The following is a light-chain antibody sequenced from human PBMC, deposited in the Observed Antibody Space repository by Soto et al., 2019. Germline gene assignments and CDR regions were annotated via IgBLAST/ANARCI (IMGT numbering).Light chain of an antibody. CDR3: SSYTVSVAPYV. CDR1: SSDVGAFNY. J-gene: IGLJ1*01. CDR2: EVS. Sequence: QSVLTQPASVSGSPGQSITISCTGASSDVGAFNYVSWYQQHPGKAPKLLIYEVSNRPSGLSNRFSGSKSGNTASLTISGLQAEDEADYYCSSYTVSVAPYVFGTGTKVTVL. V-gene: IGLV2-14*01.